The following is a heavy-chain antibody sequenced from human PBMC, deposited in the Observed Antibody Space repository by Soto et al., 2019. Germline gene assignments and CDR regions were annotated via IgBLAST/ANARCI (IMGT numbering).Heavy chain of an antibody. CDR2: IYYSGST. V-gene: IGHV4-39*01. J-gene: IGHJ3*02. Sequence: SETLSLTCTVSGGSISSSSYYWGWIRQPPGKGLEWIGSIYYSGSTYYNPSLKSRVTISVDTSKNQFSLKLSSVTAADTAVYYCARLAISGWNHAFDIWGQGTMVTVSS. CDR1: GGSISSSSYY. D-gene: IGHD6-19*01. CDR3: ARLAISGWNHAFDI.